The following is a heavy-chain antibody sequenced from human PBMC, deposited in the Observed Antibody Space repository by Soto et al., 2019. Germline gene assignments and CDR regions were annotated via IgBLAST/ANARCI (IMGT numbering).Heavy chain of an antibody. CDR3: AKNYQFDS. D-gene: IGHD2-2*01. CDR1: GFTFTAYA. CDR2: INTAEGGT. Sequence: EVQLLESGGGLVQPGGSLRLFCTASGFTFTAYAMSWVRQAPGKGPEWVSSINTAEGGTNYAESVKGRFTISRDNSKNTLYLQVDSLRAEDTDMYYCAKNYQFDSWSQGTLVIGSS. J-gene: IGHJ4*02. V-gene: IGHV3-23*01.